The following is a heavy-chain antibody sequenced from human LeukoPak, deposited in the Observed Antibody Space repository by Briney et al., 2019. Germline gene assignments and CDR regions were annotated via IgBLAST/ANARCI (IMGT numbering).Heavy chain of an antibody. Sequence: ASVKVSCKVSGYTLTELSMHWVRQAPGKGLEWMGGFDPEDGETIYAQKFQGRVTMTEDTSTDTAYMELSSLRSEDTAVYYCATGRRWMGAIDYWGQGTLVTVSS. CDR1: GYTLTELS. V-gene: IGHV1-24*01. J-gene: IGHJ4*02. CDR2: FDPEDGET. D-gene: IGHD1-26*01. CDR3: ATGRRWMGAIDY.